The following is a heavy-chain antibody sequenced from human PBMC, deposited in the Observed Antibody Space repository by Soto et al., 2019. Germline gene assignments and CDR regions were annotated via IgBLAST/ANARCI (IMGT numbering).Heavy chain of an antibody. CDR2: ISSSSSYI. V-gene: IGHV3-21*01. CDR3: ARDHEPLYYYDSSGYPLQH. J-gene: IGHJ1*01. Sequence: GGSLRLSCAASGFTFSSYSMNWVRQAPGKGLEWVSSISSSSSYIYYADSVKGRFTISRDNAKNSLYLQMNSLRAEDTAVYYCARDHEPLYYYDSSGYPLQHWGQGTLVTVSS. D-gene: IGHD3-22*01. CDR1: GFTFSSYS.